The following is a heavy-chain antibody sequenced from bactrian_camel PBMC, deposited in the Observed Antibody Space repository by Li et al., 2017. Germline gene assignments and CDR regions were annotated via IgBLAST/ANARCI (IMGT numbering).Heavy chain of an antibody. CDR2: ITSDGEMT. Sequence: DVQLVESGGGLVQPGGSLRLSCAASALTFSRYHVSWVRQAPGKGLEWVSSITSDGEMTYYSDSVKGRFTISRDNATNTVYLQMNNLKPEDTAVYYCVSLVGRPLVHQGTQVTVS. D-gene: IGHD2*01. V-gene: IGHV3S40*01. CDR1: ALTFSRYH. J-gene: IGHJ4*01.